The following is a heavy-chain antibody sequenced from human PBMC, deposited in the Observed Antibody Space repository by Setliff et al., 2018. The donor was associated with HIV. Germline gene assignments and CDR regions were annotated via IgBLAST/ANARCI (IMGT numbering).Heavy chain of an antibody. Sequence: PGPSVKVSCKASGYTFNNYGISWVRQAPGQGLEWMGWINTHSGYTNYAQNVQGRVTVTMDTSTSTAYMELRSLKSDDTAVYYCARGKTWLRFLDYWGQGTLVTVSS. CDR1: GYTFNNYG. CDR3: ARGKTWLRFLDY. V-gene: IGHV1-18*01. D-gene: IGHD5-12*01. CDR2: INTHSGYT. J-gene: IGHJ4*02.